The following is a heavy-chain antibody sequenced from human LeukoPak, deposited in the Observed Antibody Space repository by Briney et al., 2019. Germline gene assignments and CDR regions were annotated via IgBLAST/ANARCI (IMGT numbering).Heavy chain of an antibody. D-gene: IGHD2-15*01. CDR2: IYHSGST. J-gene: IGHJ3*02. V-gene: IGHV4-4*02. CDR1: GGSISSSNW. CDR3: ARIVVVVAATRMLAFDI. Sequence: SGTLSLTCAVSGGSISSSNWWSWVRQPPGKGLEWIGEIYHSGSTNYNPSLKSRVTISVDKSKNQFSLKLSSVTAADTAVYYCARIVVVVAATRMLAFDIWGQGTMVTVSS.